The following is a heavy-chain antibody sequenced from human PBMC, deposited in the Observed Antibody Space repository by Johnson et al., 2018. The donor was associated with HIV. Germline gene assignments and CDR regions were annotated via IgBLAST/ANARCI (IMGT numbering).Heavy chain of an antibody. CDR1: GFTFDDYA. V-gene: IGHV3-9*01. CDR3: ARDQRGGYSYGDAFDL. CDR2: ISWNSGSI. D-gene: IGHD5-18*01. J-gene: IGHJ3*01. Sequence: VQLVESGGGLVQPGRSLRLSCSASGFTFDDYAMHWVRQAPGTGLEWVSGISWNSGSIGYADSVKGRFTISRDNAKNSLYLQMNSLRAEDTAVYYCARDQRGGYSYGDAFDLWGQGTMVTVSS.